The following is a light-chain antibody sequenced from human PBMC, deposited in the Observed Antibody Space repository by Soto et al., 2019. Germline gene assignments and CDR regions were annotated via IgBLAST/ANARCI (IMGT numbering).Light chain of an antibody. J-gene: IGKJ1*01. CDR1: QSVRSN. CDR3: QQYNDNWPT. Sequence: EIVMTQSPATLSVSPGERVTLSCRASQSVRSNLAWYQQKPGQAPRLLIYGASTRATGIPARFSGSGSGTEFTLTISSLQSEDFAVYYCQQYNDNWPTFGQGTKVDIK. V-gene: IGKV3D-15*01. CDR2: GAS.